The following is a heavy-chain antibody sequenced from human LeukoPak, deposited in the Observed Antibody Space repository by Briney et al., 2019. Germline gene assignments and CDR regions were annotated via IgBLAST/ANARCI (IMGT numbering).Heavy chain of an antibody. J-gene: IGHJ4*02. CDR1: GGSISSGSYY. D-gene: IGHD6-13*01. CDR2: IYTSGST. Sequence: PSETLSLTCTVSGGSISSGSYYWSWIRQPAGKGLEWIGRIYTSGSTNYNPSLKSRVTISVDTSKNQFSLKLSSVTAADTAVYYCARDQGYSSSWYYWGQGTLVTVSS. CDR3: ARDQGYSSSWYY. V-gene: IGHV4-61*02.